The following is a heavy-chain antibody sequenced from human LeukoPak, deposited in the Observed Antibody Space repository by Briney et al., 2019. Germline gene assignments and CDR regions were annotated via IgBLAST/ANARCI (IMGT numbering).Heavy chain of an antibody. CDR1: GDSVPSNSAT. Sequence: SQTLSLTCAISGDSVPSNSATWNWIRQSPSRGLEWLGRTYYRSKYYYDYAVSVKSRITINPDSSKNQFSLQLNSVTLEDTAVYYCARSGRVATIPYNWFDPWGQGTLVTVSS. D-gene: IGHD5-12*01. CDR2: TYYRSKYYY. J-gene: IGHJ5*02. CDR3: ARSGRVATIPYNWFDP. V-gene: IGHV6-1*01.